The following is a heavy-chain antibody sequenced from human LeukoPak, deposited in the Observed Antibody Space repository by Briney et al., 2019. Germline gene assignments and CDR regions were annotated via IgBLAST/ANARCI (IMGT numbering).Heavy chain of an antibody. J-gene: IGHJ4*02. CDR2: INHSGST. V-gene: IGHV4-34*01. CDR3: ARVGDQYSASPLNYFDY. Sequence: PSETLSLTCAVYGGSFSGYYWSWIRQPPGKGLEWIGEINHSGSTNYNPSLKSRVTISVDTSKNQFSLKLSSVTAADTAVYYCARVGDQYSASPLNYFDYWAREPWSPSPQ. CDR1: GGSFSGYY. D-gene: IGHD6-6*01.